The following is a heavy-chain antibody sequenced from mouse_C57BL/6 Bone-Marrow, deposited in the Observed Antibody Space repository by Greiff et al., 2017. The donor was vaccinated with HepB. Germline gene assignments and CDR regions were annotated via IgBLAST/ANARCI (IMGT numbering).Heavy chain of an antibody. CDR3: ARYSNYGWYCDV. CDR1: GFNIKNTY. V-gene: IGHV14-3*01. CDR2: IDPANGNT. D-gene: IGHD2-5*01. Sequence: VQLQQSVAELVRPGASVKLSCTASGFNIKNTYMHWVKQRPEQGLEWIGRIDPANGNTKYAPKFQGKATITADTSSKTAYLHLTSLTSEDTAIYYGARYSNYGWYCDVWGTGTTVTVSS. J-gene: IGHJ1*03.